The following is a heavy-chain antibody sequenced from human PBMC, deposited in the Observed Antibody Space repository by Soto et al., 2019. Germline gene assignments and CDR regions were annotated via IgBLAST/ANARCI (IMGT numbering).Heavy chain of an antibody. CDR2: ISAHNGNT. CDR3: ARGRYGDY. CDR1: GYAFTTYG. V-gene: IGHV1-18*01. Sequence: QVHLVQSGADVKKPGASVKVSCKGSGYAFTTYGITWVRQEPGQGLEWMGWISAHNGNTNDAQKLQGRVTVTRDTSTSTAYMALRSLRSDDTAVYYCARGRYGDYWGQGALVTVSS. D-gene: IGHD1-1*01. J-gene: IGHJ4*02.